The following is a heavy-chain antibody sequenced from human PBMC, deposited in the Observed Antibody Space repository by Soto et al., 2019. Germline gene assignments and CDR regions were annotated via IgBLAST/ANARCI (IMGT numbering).Heavy chain of an antibody. CDR2: IYYSGST. J-gene: IGHJ4*02. D-gene: IGHD3-22*01. CDR3: GREYNDYDSSGFMMDY. CDR1: GGSISSGGYY. V-gene: IGHV4-31*03. Sequence: PSETMSLTCTVSGGSISSGGYYWSWIRQHPGKGLEWIGYIYYSGSTYYNPSLKSRVTISVDTSKNQFSLKLSSVTAADTAVYYSGREYNDYDSSGFMMDYWRQGTLVTVSS.